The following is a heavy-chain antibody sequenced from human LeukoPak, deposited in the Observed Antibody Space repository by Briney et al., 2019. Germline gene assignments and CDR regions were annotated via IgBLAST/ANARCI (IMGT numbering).Heavy chain of an antibody. J-gene: IGHJ4*02. CDR2: TYYRSRWYN. CDR3: ASGGGLGKQLDY. D-gene: IGHD6-6*01. CDR1: GESVSSNTAA. Sequence: SQTLSLTCAISGESVSSNTAAWNWIRQSPSRGLEWLGRTYYRSRWYNEYAVSVKSRITIDPDTSKNQFSLQLSSVTAADTAVYYCASGGGLGKQLDYWGQGTLVTVSS. V-gene: IGHV6-1*01.